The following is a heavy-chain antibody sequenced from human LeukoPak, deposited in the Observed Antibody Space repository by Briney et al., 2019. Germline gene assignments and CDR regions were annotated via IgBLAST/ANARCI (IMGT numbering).Heavy chain of an antibody. CDR1: GGTFSSYA. Sequence: SVKVSCKASGGTFSSYAISWVRQAPGQGLEWLGGIIPIFGTANYAQKFQGRVTITTDESTSTAYMELSSLRSEDTAVYYCARVIDFWSGYSVDYWGQGTLVTVSS. J-gene: IGHJ4*02. V-gene: IGHV1-69*05. CDR2: IIPIFGTA. CDR3: ARVIDFWSGYSVDY. D-gene: IGHD3-3*01.